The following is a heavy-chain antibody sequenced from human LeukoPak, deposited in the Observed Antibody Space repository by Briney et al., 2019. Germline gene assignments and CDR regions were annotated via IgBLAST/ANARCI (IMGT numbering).Heavy chain of an antibody. CDR1: GFTFSSYW. CDR2: INHNGNVN. CDR3: ARGGGLDV. V-gene: IGHV3-7*03. Sequence: GGSLRLSCAASGFTFSSYWMNWARQAPGKGLEWVASINHNGNVNYYVDSVKGRFTISRDNAKNSLYLQMSNLRAQDTAVYFCARGGGLDVWGQGATVTVSS. D-gene: IGHD3-16*01. J-gene: IGHJ6*02.